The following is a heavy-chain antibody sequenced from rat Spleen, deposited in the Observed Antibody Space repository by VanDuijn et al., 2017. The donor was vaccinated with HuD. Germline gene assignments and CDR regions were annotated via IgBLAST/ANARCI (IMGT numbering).Heavy chain of an antibody. V-gene: IGHV5-29*01. CDR3: VRQWDY. Sequence: EVQLVESGGGLVQPGRSLKLSCAASGFTFSNYGMAWVRQAPTKGLEWVAVISYDGGTTFYRDSVKGRFTISRDNAKSTLNLQMDSLRSEDTATYYCVRQWDYWGQGVMVTVSS. CDR2: ISYDGGTT. J-gene: IGHJ2*01. CDR1: GFTFSNYG.